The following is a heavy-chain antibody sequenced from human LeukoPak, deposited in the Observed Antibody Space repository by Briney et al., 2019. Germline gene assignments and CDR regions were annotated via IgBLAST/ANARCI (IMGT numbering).Heavy chain of an antibody. CDR2: INSDGSST. D-gene: IGHD1-26*01. CDR3: ARDRISRLEIMGATGNNWFDP. J-gene: IGHJ5*02. V-gene: IGHV3-74*01. Sequence: GTSLRLSCAASGFTFSSYWMHWVRQAPGKGLVWVSLINSDGSSTSYADSVKGRFTISRDNAKNTLYLQMNSLRAEDTAVYYCARDRISRLEIMGATGNNWFDPWGQGTLVTVSS. CDR1: GFTFSSYW.